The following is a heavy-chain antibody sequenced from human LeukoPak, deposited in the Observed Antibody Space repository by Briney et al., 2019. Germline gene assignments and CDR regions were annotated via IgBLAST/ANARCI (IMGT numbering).Heavy chain of an antibody. D-gene: IGHD3-3*01. CDR3: AKRESFLEWFMDY. J-gene: IGHJ4*02. CDR1: GITLSNYG. V-gene: IGHV3-23*01. Sequence: GGSLRLSCAVSGITLSNYGMSWVRQAPGKGLEWVAGISDSGGTTNYADSVKGRFTISRDNSKNTLYLQMNSLRAEDTAVYYCAKRESFLEWFMDYWGQGTLVTVSS. CDR2: ISDSGGTT.